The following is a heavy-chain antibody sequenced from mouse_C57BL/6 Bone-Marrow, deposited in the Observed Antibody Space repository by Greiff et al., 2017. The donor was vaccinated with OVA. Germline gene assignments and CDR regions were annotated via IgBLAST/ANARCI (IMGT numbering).Heavy chain of an antibody. CDR3: AKAQALYYAMDY. J-gene: IGHJ4*01. V-gene: IGHV1-42*01. CDR2: INPSTGGT. CDR1: GYSFTGYY. Sequence: VQLQQSGPELVKPGASVKISCKASGYSFTGYYMNWVKQSPEKSLEWIGEINPSTGGTTYNQKFKAKATLTVDKSSSTAYMQLKSLTSEDSAVYYCAKAQALYYAMDYWGQGTSVTVSS. D-gene: IGHD3-2*02.